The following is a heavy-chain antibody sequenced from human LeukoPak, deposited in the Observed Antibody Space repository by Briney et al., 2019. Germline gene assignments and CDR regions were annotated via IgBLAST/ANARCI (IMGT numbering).Heavy chain of an antibody. J-gene: IGHJ4*02. CDR3: ARGPIVGATLH. Sequence: SETLSLTCTVSGGSISSSSYYWGWIRQPPGKGLEWIGSIYYSGSTYYNPSLKSRVTISVDTSKNQFSLKLSSVTAADTAVYYCARGPIVGATLHWGQGTLVTVSS. V-gene: IGHV4-39*07. D-gene: IGHD1-26*01. CDR1: GGSISSSSYY. CDR2: IYYSGST.